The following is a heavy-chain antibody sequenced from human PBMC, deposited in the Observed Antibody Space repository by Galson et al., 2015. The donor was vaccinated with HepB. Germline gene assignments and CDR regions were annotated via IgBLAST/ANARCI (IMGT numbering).Heavy chain of an antibody. J-gene: IGHJ4*02. V-gene: IGHV5-10-1*01. CDR3: ARSPKYNYGQTLGY. CDR1: GYSFTSYW. Sequence: QSGAEVKKPGESLRISCKGSGYSFTSYWINWVRQMPGKGLELMGGIDPSDSYTKCSPSFQGHVTISADKSINTAYLQWSSLKASDTAMYYCARSPKYNYGQTLGYWGQGTLVTVSS. CDR2: IDPSDSYT. D-gene: IGHD5-18*01.